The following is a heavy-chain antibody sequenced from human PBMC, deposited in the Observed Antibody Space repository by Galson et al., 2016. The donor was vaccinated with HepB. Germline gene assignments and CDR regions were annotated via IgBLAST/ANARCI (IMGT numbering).Heavy chain of an antibody. D-gene: IGHD6-19*01. Sequence: SVKVSCKVSGYTLSELSMHWVRQAPGKGLEWMGRSDPEDGETIYAQNFQGRVTMTEDTSTDSAYMELSSLRSEDTAMNYCAIEYSSGWDLDHWGQGTLVTVSS. CDR1: GYTLSELS. CDR2: SDPEDGET. CDR3: AIEYSSGWDLDH. V-gene: IGHV1-24*01. J-gene: IGHJ4*02.